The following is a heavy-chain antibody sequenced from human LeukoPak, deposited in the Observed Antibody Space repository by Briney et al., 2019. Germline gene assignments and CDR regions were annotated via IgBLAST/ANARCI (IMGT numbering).Heavy chain of an antibody. Sequence: ASVKVSCKASGGTFSSYAISWVRQAPGQGLEWMGGIIPIFGTANYAQKFQGRVTITADESTSTAYMELSSLRSEDTAVYYCARAVLFTYYGSGSYPNGPGSYCDYWGQGTLVTVSS. CDR2: IIPIFGTA. D-gene: IGHD3-10*01. CDR3: ARAVLFTYYGSGSYPNGPGSYCDY. V-gene: IGHV1-69*01. CDR1: GGTFSSYA. J-gene: IGHJ4*02.